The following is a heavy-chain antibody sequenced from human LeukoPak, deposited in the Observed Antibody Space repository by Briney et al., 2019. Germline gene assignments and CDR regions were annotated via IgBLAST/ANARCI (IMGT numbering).Heavy chain of an antibody. CDR3: ARARWSNGGSVRDPYYFDY. V-gene: IGHV3-53*01. Sequence: PGGSLRLSCAASGFTVSSNYMSWVRQAPGEGLEWVSLTYTGGSTYYADSVKGRFTISRDTSKNTLYLQMNSLRAEDTAVYYCARARWSNGGSVRDPYYFDYWGQGTLVTVSS. D-gene: IGHD2-8*01. J-gene: IGHJ4*02. CDR1: GFTVSSNY. CDR2: TYTGGST.